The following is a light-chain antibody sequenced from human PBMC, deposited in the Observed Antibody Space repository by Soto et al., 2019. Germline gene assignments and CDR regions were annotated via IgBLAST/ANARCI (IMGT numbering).Light chain of an antibody. V-gene: IGKV1-5*03. J-gene: IGKJ2*02. CDR3: QQYNSYSGT. CDR2: KAS. Sequence: DIQMTQSPSTLSASVGDRVTITCRASQSIRSWLAWYQQKPGKAPKLLIHKASSLESGVPSRFSGSASGTEFTLPISSLQPDDFATYYCQQYNSYSGTFGQGTKVEIK. CDR1: QSIRSW.